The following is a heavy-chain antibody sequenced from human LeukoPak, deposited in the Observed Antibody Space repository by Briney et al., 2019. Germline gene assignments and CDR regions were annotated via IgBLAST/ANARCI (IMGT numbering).Heavy chain of an antibody. J-gene: IGHJ4*02. D-gene: IGHD3-10*01. Sequence: PGGSLRLSCAASGFTFSSYEMNWVRQAPGKGLEWVSYISSSGSTIYYADSVKGRFTISRDNSKNTLYLQMNSLRAEDTAVYYCAKDRYYYGSGTPFPVDYWGQGTLVTVSS. CDR2: ISSSGSTI. CDR1: GFTFSSYE. CDR3: AKDRYYYGSGTPFPVDY. V-gene: IGHV3-48*03.